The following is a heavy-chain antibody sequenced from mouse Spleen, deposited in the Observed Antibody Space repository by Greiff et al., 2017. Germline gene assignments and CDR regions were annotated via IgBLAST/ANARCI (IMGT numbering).Heavy chain of an antibody. CDR2: INPSTGGT. CDR3: ARSYGNYVKDYFDY. CDR1: GYSFTGYY. D-gene: IGHD2-1*01. V-gene: IGHV1-42*01. J-gene: IGHJ2*01. Sequence: EVQLQQSGPELVKPGASVKISCKASGYSFTGYYMNWVKQSPEKSLEWIGEINPSTGGTTYNQKFKAKATLTVDKSSSTAYMQLKSLTSEDSAVYYCARSYGNYVKDYFDYWGQGTTLTVSS.